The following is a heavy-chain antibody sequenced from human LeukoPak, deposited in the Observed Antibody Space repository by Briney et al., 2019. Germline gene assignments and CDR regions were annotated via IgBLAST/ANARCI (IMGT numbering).Heavy chain of an antibody. Sequence: PGGTLRLSCVVSGFTLPYGMSWVRQAPGKGLEWVSVIYSGGSTYYADSVKGRFTISRDNSKNTLYLQMNSLRAEDTAVYYCARESRRGGSVWGKGTTVTISS. CDR2: IYSGGST. V-gene: IGHV3-53*01. CDR1: GFTLPYG. CDR3: ARESRRGGSV. J-gene: IGHJ6*04. D-gene: IGHD3-10*01.